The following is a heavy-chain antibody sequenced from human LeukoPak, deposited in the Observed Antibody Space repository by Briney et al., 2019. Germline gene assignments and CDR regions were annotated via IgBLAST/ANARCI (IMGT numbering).Heavy chain of an antibody. Sequence: GGSLRLSCAASGFTLSSYSMNWVRQAPGKGLGWVSYISSSSSTIYYADSVKGRFTISRDNAKNSLYLQMNSLRAEDTAVYYCAREHLEWLLSFDYWGQGTLVTVSS. V-gene: IGHV3-48*01. CDR3: AREHLEWLLSFDY. CDR1: GFTLSSYS. J-gene: IGHJ4*02. CDR2: ISSSSSTI. D-gene: IGHD3-3*01.